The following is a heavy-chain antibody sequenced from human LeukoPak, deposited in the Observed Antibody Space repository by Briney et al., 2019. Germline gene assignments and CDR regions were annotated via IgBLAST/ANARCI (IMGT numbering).Heavy chain of an antibody. CDR1: GFTFGTYW. Sequence: GGSLRVSCTASGFTFGTYWMTWVRQAPGRGLEWVANIKVDGSEKYYVDSVKGRFTISRDNAKNSLYLQMNSLRAEDTAVYYCARQHDYGDYDYWGQGTLVTVSS. V-gene: IGHV3-7*01. CDR3: ARQHDYGDYDY. CDR2: IKVDGSEK. D-gene: IGHD4-17*01. J-gene: IGHJ4*02.